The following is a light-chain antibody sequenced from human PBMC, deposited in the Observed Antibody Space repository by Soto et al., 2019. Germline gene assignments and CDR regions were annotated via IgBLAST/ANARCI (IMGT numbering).Light chain of an antibody. J-gene: IGLJ3*02. CDR1: SSDVGGYNF. V-gene: IGLV2-23*02. CDR2: EVS. CDR3: CSHAGGVTRV. Sequence: QSVLTQPASVSGSPGQSITIPCTGTSSDVGGYNFVSWYQQHPGKAPKLMIYEVSKRPSGVSNRFSGSKSGNTAYLTISGLQTEDEGDYYRCSHAGGVTRVFGGGTKLTVL.